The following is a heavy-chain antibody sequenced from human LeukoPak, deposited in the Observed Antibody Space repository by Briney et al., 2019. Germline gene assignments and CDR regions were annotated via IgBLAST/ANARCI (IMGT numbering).Heavy chain of an antibody. Sequence: SETLSLTCTASGGPINTHYMNWVRQPPGKGLEWISSVYYTGGRRTTYNPSLKIRVTISVETSKKQFSVRLSSVTDGGTAIYYCARYYGYRDHAFDIWGQGTRDCVS. J-gene: IGHJ3*02. CDR2: VYYTGGRRT. V-gene: IGHV4-59*11. D-gene: IGHD4-17*01. CDR1: GGPINTHY. CDR3: ARYYGYRDHAFDI.